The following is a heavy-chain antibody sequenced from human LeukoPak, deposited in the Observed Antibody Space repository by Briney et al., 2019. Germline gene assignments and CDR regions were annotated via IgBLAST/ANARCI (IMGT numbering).Heavy chain of an antibody. CDR2: IYYSGST. D-gene: IGHD3-22*01. V-gene: IGHV4-39*07. J-gene: IGHJ2*01. CDR1: GGSISSSSYY. CDR3: ARGAYYYDSSGYYYWYFDL. Sequence: PSETLSLTCTVSGGSISSSSYYWGWICQPPGKGLEWIGNIYYSGSTNYNPSLKSRVTISVDTSKNQFSLKLSSVTAADTAVYYCARGAYYYDSSGYYYWYFDLWGRGTLVTVSS.